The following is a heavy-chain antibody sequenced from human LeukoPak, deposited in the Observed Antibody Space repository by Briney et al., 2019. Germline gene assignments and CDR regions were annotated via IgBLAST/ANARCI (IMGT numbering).Heavy chain of an antibody. J-gene: IGHJ4*02. Sequence: SETLSLTCAVYGGSFSGYYWSWIRQPPGKGLEWIGEINHSGSTNYNPSLKSRVTISVDTSKNQFSLKLSSVTAADTAVYYCARAASSGWYFSGVDYWGQGTLVTVSS. CDR3: ARAASSGWYFSGVDY. CDR1: GGSFSGYY. CDR2: INHSGST. V-gene: IGHV4-34*01. D-gene: IGHD6-19*01.